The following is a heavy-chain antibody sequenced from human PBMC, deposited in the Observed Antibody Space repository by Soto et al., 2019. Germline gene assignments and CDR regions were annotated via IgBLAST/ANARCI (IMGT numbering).Heavy chain of an antibody. D-gene: IGHD1-26*01. Sequence: PSETLSLTCSVSGDSISTEGYYWSWIRQHPGKGLEWIGYIYYIGLTSYNPSLKSRVTISRATSKNQFYLKLSSVTAADTAVYYCARSRSYYVEDFQKWGQGTLVTVSS. J-gene: IGHJ1*01. CDR3: ARSRSYYVEDFQK. V-gene: IGHV4-31*03. CDR1: GDSISTEGYY. CDR2: IYYIGLT.